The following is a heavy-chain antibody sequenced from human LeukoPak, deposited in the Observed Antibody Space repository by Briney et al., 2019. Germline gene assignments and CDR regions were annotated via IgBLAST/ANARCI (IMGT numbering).Heavy chain of an antibody. Sequence: ASVKVSCKASGYTFTGYYMQWVRQAPGQGLEWMGWINPNSGGTNYARKFQGRVTMTRDTSISTAYMELSRLRSDDTAVYYCARGFYDSSGCPKYYFDYWGQGTLVTVSS. CDR1: GYTFTGYY. J-gene: IGHJ4*02. CDR3: ARGFYDSSGCPKYYFDY. CDR2: INPNSGGT. D-gene: IGHD3-22*01. V-gene: IGHV1-2*02.